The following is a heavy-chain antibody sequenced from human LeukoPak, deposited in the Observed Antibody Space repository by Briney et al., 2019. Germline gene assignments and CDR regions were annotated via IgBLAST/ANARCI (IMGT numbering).Heavy chain of an antibody. CDR3: ARDALTDYSRAFDI. CDR1: GFTFSSYG. J-gene: IGHJ3*02. CDR2: ISYDGSNK. Sequence: GRSLRLSCAASGFTFSSYGMHWVRQAPGKGLEWVAVISYDGSNKYYADSVKGRFTISRDNSKNTLYLQMNSLRVEDTAVYYCARDALTDYSRAFDIWGQGTMVTVSS. V-gene: IGHV3-30*03. D-gene: IGHD3-16*01.